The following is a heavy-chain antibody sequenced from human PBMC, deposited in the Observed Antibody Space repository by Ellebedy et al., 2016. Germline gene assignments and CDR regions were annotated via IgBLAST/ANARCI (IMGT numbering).Heavy chain of an antibody. Sequence: GGSLRLXCVASGFTFSTYWMHWVRQAPGKGPVWVARINGDGRSTNYADPVKGRFTISRDNAKNSLYLQMNSLRAGDTAVYDCARALPEYSSGWYIGPGAFDIWGQGTVVTVSS. D-gene: IGHD6-19*01. CDR3: ARALPEYSSGWYIGPGAFDI. V-gene: IGHV3-74*01. CDR2: INGDGRST. J-gene: IGHJ3*02. CDR1: GFTFSTYW.